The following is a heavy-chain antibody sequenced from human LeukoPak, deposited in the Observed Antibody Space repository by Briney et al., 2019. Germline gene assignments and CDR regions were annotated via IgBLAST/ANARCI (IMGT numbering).Heavy chain of an antibody. CDR3: ASHQRGYSRGYYFGY. Sequence: GASVKVSCKASGYTFTSYGISWVRQAPGQGLEWMGWISAYNGNTNYAQKLQGRVTMITDTSTSTAYMELRSLRSDDTAVYYCASHQRGYSRGYYFGYWGQGTLVTVSS. J-gene: IGHJ4*02. V-gene: IGHV1-18*01. D-gene: IGHD5-18*01. CDR2: ISAYNGNT. CDR1: GYTFTSYG.